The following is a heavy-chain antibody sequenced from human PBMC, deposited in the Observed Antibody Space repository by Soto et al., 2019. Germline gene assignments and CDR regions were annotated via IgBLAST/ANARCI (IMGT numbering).Heavy chain of an antibody. V-gene: IGHV4-61*01. D-gene: IGHD5-18*01. Sequence: SETLSLTCGVSEGSVSSSSYYWSWIRQPPGKGLEWIGYIYYSGSTNYNPSLKSRVTISVDMSKNQFSLELSSVTAADTAVYYCARDRSTAMVPYYFDFWGQGTLVTVSS. J-gene: IGHJ4*02. CDR1: EGSVSSSSYY. CDR2: IYYSGST. CDR3: ARDRSTAMVPYYFDF.